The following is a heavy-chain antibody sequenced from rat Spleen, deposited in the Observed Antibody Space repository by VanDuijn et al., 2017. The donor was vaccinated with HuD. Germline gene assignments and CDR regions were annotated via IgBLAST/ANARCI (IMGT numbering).Heavy chain of an antibody. J-gene: IGHJ3*01. V-gene: IGHV2S12*01. Sequence: QVQLKESGPGLVQPSQTLSLTCTVSGFSLTSNGVSWVRQPPGKGLEWIAAISTGGSTYYNSALKSRLSISRDTSKSQVFLKMNSLQTEDTAIYFCTRSYGGYSQHWFAYWGQGTLVTVSS. CDR1: GFSLTSNG. CDR2: ISTGGST. CDR3: TRSYGGYSQHWFAY. D-gene: IGHD1-11*01.